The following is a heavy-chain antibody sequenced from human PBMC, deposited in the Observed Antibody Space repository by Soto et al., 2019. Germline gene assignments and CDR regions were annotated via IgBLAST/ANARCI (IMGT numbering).Heavy chain of an antibody. CDR3: ARDILQV. CDR1: GFTFSNSC. V-gene: IGHV3-7*05. D-gene: IGHD2-8*02. J-gene: IGHJ4*02. CDR2: IKEDGSEK. Sequence: GGALTLFRAASGFTFSNSCMTWVRQAPGKGLEWVANIKEDGSEKYYVGSVKGRFSISRDNAKNSLYLQMDSLRAEDTAVYYCARDILQVGGQGTLVTVSS.